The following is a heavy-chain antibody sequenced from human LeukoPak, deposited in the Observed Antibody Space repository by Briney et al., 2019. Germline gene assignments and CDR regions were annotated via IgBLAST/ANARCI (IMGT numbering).Heavy chain of an antibody. CDR3: ARDPYDFWSGYLGGYYYGMDV. CDR1: GFAFSSYS. Sequence: GGSLRLSCAASGFAFSSYSMNWVRQAPGKGLEWLSYITSSSSSIFYADSVKGRFTISRDNARDSLYLQMNSLRDDDTAVYYCARDPYDFWSGYLGGYYYGMDVWGQGTTVTVSS. D-gene: IGHD3-3*01. CDR2: ITSSSSSI. J-gene: IGHJ6*02. V-gene: IGHV3-48*02.